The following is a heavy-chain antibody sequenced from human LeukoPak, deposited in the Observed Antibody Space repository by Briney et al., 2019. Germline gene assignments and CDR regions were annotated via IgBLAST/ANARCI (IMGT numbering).Heavy chain of an antibody. J-gene: IGHJ3*02. Sequence: GGSLRLSCAASGFTFSSYAMTWVRQAPGKGLEWVSSISGSGGSPHYADSVKGRFTISRDNSKNTLDLQMNSLRAEDTAVYYCGVGWDAFDIRGQGTMVTVSS. CDR3: GVGWDAFDI. V-gene: IGHV3-23*01. CDR1: GFTFSSYA. D-gene: IGHD3-10*01. CDR2: ISGSGGSP.